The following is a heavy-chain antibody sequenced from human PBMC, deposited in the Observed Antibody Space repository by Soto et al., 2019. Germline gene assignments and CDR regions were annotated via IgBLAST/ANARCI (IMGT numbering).Heavy chain of an antibody. CDR2: IYHTGST. V-gene: IGHV4-4*02. CDR1: GDSISSTDW. D-gene: IGHD6-13*01. Sequence: QVQLQESGPGLVKPSGTLSLTCSVSGDSISSTDWWSWVRQPPGKGLEWIGEIYHTGSTNYNPSLKSRVTMSVAKSKNHFSLSLSSVTAADTAVYYCARDSGGGSSYMDTWGQGTLVTVSS. J-gene: IGHJ5*02. CDR3: ARDSGGGSSYMDT.